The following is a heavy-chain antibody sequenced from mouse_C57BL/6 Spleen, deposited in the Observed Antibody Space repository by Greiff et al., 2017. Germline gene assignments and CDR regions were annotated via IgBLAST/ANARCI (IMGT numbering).Heavy chain of an antibody. V-gene: IGHV5-6*01. CDR3: ARHDDYVYFDY. D-gene: IGHD2-4*01. Sequence: EVQGVESGGDLVKPGGSLKLSCAASGFTFSSYGMSWVRQTPDKRLEWVATISSGGSYPYYPDSVQGRFTISRDNAKNTLYLQMSSLKSEDTAMYYCARHDDYVYFDYWGQGTTLTVSS. CDR2: ISSGGSYP. J-gene: IGHJ2*01. CDR1: GFTFSSYG.